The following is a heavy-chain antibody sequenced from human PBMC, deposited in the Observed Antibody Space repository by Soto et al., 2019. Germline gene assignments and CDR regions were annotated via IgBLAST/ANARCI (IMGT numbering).Heavy chain of an antibody. V-gene: IGHV3-33*01. CDR1: GFTFSSYG. J-gene: IGHJ6*03. D-gene: IGHD2-8*01. CDR3: ARLGYCTNGVCPLYYYYYYMDV. Sequence: QVQLVESGGGVVQPGRSLRLSCAASGFTFSSYGMHWVRQAPGKGLEWVAVIWYDGSNKYYADSVKGRFTISRDNSKNTLYLQMNSLRAEDTAVYYCARLGYCTNGVCPLYYYYYYMDVWGKGTTVTVSS. CDR2: IWYDGSNK.